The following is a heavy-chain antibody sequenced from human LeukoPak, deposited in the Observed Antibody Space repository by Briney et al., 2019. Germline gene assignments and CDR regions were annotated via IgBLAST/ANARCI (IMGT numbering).Heavy chain of an antibody. J-gene: IGHJ3*02. D-gene: IGHD3-10*01. CDR3: VRARRIGQSDAFYI. CDR1: SDSVNNNY. V-gene: IGHV4-59*08. CDR2: IHYSGST. Sequence: SETLSLTCTVSSDSVNNNYWSWIRQPRGKGLEWIGNIHYSGSTNYNPSLKSRVTISIDTSKNQFSLKLTSVTAPDTAVYYCVRARRIGQSDAFYIWGQGAMVTVSS.